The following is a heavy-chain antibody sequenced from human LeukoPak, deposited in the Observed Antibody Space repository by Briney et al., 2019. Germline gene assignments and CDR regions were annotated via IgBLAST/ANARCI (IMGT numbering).Heavy chain of an antibody. D-gene: IGHD3-22*01. CDR1: GYTFTGYY. Sequence: ASVKVSCKASGYTFTGYYMHWVRQAPGQGLEWMGWINPNSGGTNYAQKFQGRVTMTRDTSISTAYMELSRLRSDDTAVYYCGGTYYYDSSGYSFDYWGQGTLVTVSS. J-gene: IGHJ4*02. V-gene: IGHV1-2*02. CDR3: GGTYYYDSSGYSFDY. CDR2: INPNSGGT.